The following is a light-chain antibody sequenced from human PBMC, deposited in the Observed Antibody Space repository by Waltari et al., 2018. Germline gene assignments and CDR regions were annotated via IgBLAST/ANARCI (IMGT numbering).Light chain of an antibody. Sequence: ALRMTQSPSSFSASTGDRVTLTCRANEGITSYLAWYQQKPGKAPKLLIYAASTLHSGVPSRFSGSGSGTDFTLTISCLQSEDFATYYCQQYFSYPLTFGGGTKVEIK. CDR3: QQYFSYPLT. V-gene: IGKV1-8*01. CDR1: EGITSY. J-gene: IGKJ4*01. CDR2: AAS.